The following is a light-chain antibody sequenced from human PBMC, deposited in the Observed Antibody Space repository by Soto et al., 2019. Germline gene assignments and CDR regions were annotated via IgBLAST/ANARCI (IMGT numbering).Light chain of an antibody. CDR3: CSYEGSNTFYV. Sequence: QSVLTQPRSVSGSPGQSVTISCTGTSSNVGGYNYVSWYQHHPGKAPKLVIYDVYNRPSGVPDRFSGSKSDNTASLTISGLQAEDAADYYCCSYEGSNTFYVFGTGTRSPS. CDR1: SSNVGGYNY. CDR2: DVY. J-gene: IGLJ1*01. V-gene: IGLV2-11*01.